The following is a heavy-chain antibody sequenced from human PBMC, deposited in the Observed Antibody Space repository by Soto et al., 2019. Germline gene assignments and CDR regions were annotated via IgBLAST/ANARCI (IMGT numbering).Heavy chain of an antibody. D-gene: IGHD3-9*01. CDR2: ISSSSSYI. Sequence: PWWSLRLSCAASGFTFSSYSMNWFRQAPGKGLEWVSSISSSSSYIYYADSVKGRFTISRDNAKNSLYLQMNSLRAEDTAVYYCARLPSVLRYFEHTDAFDIWGQGTMVTVSS. CDR1: GFTFSSYS. CDR3: ARLPSVLRYFEHTDAFDI. V-gene: IGHV3-21*01. J-gene: IGHJ3*02.